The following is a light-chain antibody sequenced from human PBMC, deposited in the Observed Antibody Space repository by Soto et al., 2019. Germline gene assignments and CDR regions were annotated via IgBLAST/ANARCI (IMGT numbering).Light chain of an antibody. CDR2: GAS. CDR1: QSVSSN. V-gene: IGKV3-15*01. Sequence: EIVMTQSPATLSVSPGERATLSCRASQSVSSNLAWYQQKPGQAPRLLIYGASTRATGIPARFSGSGSGTDFSHTISNLQSEEFAVYYCQQYNNSPQITFGQVTRLEIK. CDR3: QQYNNSPQIT. J-gene: IGKJ5*01.